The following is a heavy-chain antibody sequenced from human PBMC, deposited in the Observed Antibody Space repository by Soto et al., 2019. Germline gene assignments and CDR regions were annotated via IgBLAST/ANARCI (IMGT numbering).Heavy chain of an antibody. J-gene: IGHJ4*02. V-gene: IGHV3-20*04. Sequence: EVQLVESGGRVVRPGGSLRLSCAAPGFNFDDYGMSWVRQAPGKGLEWVSGINWNSVNTGYVDSVKGRFTISRDNAKSSLYLQMNSLRAEDTALYYCARGIDAYNFFDSWGQGTLVTVSS. D-gene: IGHD1-1*01. CDR2: INWNSVNT. CDR3: ARGIDAYNFFDS. CDR1: GFNFDDYG.